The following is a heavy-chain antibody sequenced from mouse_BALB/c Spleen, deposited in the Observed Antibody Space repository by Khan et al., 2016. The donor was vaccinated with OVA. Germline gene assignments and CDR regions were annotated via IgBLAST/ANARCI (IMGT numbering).Heavy chain of an antibody. CDR1: GYILTSYW. J-gene: IGHJ2*01. CDR3: AREEALYYFDY. CDR2: IYPGTDNT. V-gene: IGHV1-76*01. Sequence: QVQLKQSGAELVRPGASVKLSCKTSGYILTSYWIHWVKQRSGQGLEWFARIYPGTDNTYYNEKLKDKVTLTADKSSSTVYMQLSSLKSEDSAVYFCAREEALYYFDYWGQGTTLTVSS. D-gene: IGHD3-2*02.